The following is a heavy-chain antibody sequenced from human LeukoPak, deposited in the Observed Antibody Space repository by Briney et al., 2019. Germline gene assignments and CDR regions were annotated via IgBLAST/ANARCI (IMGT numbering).Heavy chain of an antibody. CDR1: GFTFSSYA. CDR3: ARAGWRNRELYYFDY. D-gene: IGHD6-19*01. Sequence: HPGRSLRLSCAASGFTFSSYAMHWVRQAPGKGLEWVAVISYDGSNKYYADSVKGRFTISRDNSKNTLYLQMNSLRAEDTAVYYCARAGWRNRELYYFDYWGQGTLVTVSS. J-gene: IGHJ4*02. CDR2: ISYDGSNK. V-gene: IGHV3-30-3*01.